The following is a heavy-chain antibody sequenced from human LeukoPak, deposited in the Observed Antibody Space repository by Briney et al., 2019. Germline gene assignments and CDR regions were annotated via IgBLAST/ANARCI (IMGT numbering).Heavy chain of an antibody. CDR2: ISYDGSNK. D-gene: IGHD5-24*01. V-gene: IGHV3-30-3*01. Sequence: GRSLRLSCAASGFTFSSYAMHWVRQAPGKGLEWVAVISYDGSNKYYADSVKGRFTISRDNSKNTLYLQMNSLRAEDTAVYYCARDQILRDGYNYGAFDIWGQGTMVTVSS. J-gene: IGHJ3*02. CDR3: ARDQILRDGYNYGAFDI. CDR1: GFTFSSYA.